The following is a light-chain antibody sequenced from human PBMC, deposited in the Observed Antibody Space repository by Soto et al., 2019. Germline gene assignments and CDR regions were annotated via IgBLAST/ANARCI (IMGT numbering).Light chain of an antibody. V-gene: IGKV3-11*01. CDR1: QSVSNY. J-gene: IGKJ5*01. CDR2: ETS. CDR3: QQRNNWRDT. Sequence: ILTQPPATLSLSPGERATLSSRASQSVSNYLSWYQQKPGLAPRLLMYETSRRATGIPARFSGSGSGTDFTLTISSLEPEDFAVYYCQQRNNWRDTFGQGTRLEIK.